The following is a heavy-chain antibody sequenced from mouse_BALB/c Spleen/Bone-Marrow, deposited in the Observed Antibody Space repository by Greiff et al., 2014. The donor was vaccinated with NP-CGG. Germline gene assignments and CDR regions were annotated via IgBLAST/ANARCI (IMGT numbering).Heavy chain of an antibody. CDR3: ARTPWFAY. V-gene: IGHV1-80*01. J-gene: IGHJ3*01. Sequence: QVQLQQSGAELVRPGSSVKISCKASGYAFSSYWIPPPPPTPPQPLDWLGPIYPGAGDTNYKGRYKGKAALTADRSSSTAYMQRSSLTSEDSAVYFCARTPWFAYWGQGTLVTVSA. CDR1: GYAFSSYW. CDR2: IYPGAGDT.